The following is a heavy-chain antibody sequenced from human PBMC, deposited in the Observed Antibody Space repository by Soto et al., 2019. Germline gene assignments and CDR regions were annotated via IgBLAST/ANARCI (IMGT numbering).Heavy chain of an antibody. CDR2: ISGSGGST. D-gene: IGHD2-15*01. CDR1: GFTFSSHA. J-gene: IGHJ4*02. Sequence: GGSLRLSWAASGFTFSSHAMIWVRQTPGKGLEWVSAISGSGGSTYYADSVKGRFTISRDNSKNTLYLQMNSLRAEDTAVYYCAKDLYWDCSGGSCYSAFAYWVQGTLVTVSS. CDR3: AKDLYWDCSGGSCYSAFAY. V-gene: IGHV3-23*01.